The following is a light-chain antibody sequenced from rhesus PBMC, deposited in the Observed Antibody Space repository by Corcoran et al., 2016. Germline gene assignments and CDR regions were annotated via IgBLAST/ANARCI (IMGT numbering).Light chain of an antibody. Sequence: DIQMTQSPSSLSASVGDRVTITCRTSENVNNYLNWYQQKAGKAPNLLISQTPTLQSGVPSRFSGSGSGTDYTFTISSLQSEDVATFYCQPNYGAPPYNFGQGTKVEIK. CDR1: ENVNNY. CDR3: QPNYGAPPYN. V-gene: IGKV1-74*01. J-gene: IGKJ2*01. CDR2: QTP.